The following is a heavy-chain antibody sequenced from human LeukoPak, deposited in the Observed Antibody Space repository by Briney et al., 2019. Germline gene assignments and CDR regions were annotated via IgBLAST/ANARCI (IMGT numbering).Heavy chain of an antibody. D-gene: IGHD4-17*01. Sequence: GRSLRLSCAASGFTFSTYVMYWVRQAPGKGLEWVAVISYDGSNKYYADSVKGRFTISRDNSKNTLYLQMNSLRAEDTAVYYCARDRSNYGDFDYWGQGTLVTVSS. CDR1: GFTFSTYV. CDR2: ISYDGSNK. V-gene: IGHV3-30-3*01. CDR3: ARDRSNYGDFDY. J-gene: IGHJ4*02.